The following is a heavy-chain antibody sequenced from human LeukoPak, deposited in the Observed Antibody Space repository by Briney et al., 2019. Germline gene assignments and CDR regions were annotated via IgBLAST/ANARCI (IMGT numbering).Heavy chain of an antibody. V-gene: IGHV3-48*03. CDR1: GFTLSSYE. CDR3: ARDLVAVPGTAVLPTGFDY. J-gene: IGHJ4*02. D-gene: IGHD6-19*01. Sequence: GGSLRLSCAASGFTLSSYEMNWVRQAPGKGLEWVSYISSSGGTIYYADSVKGRFTISRDSAKNSLYLQMNSLRAEDTAVYYCARDLVAVPGTAVLPTGFDYWGQGTLVTVSS. CDR2: ISSSGGTI.